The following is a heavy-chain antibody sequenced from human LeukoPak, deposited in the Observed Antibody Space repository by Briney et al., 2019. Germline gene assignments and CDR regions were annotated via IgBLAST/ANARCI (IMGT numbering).Heavy chain of an antibody. J-gene: IGHJ5*02. V-gene: IGHV1-2*02. CDR2: INPNSGGT. Sequence: ASVKVSCKASGYTFTGYYMHWVRQAPGQGLEWMGWINPNSGGTNYAQKFQGRVTMTRDTSISTAYMELSRLRSDDTAVYYRARVPGYGSGNWFDPWGQGTLVTVSS. CDR3: ARVPGYGSGNWFDP. CDR1: GYTFTGYY. D-gene: IGHD3-10*01.